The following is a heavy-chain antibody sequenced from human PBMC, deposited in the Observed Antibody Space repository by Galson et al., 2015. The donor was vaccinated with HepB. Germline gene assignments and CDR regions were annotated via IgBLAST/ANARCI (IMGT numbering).Heavy chain of an antibody. CDR1: GGSFSGYY. V-gene: IGHV4-34*01. CDR2: INHSGST. J-gene: IGHJ5*02. D-gene: IGHD3-22*01. CDR3: ARPTYYYDSSGYYYWFDP. Sequence: ETLSLTCAVYGGSFSGYYWSWIRQPPGKGLEWIGAINHSGSTNYNPSLKSRVTISVDTSKNQFSLKLSSVTAADTAVYYCARPTYYYDSSGYYYWFDPWGQGTLVTVSS.